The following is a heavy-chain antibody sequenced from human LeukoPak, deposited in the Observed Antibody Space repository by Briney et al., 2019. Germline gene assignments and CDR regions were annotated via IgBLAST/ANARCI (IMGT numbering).Heavy chain of an antibody. Sequence: SVKVSCKASGGTFSGYAISWVRQAPGQGLEWMGGIIPIFGTANYAQKFQGRVTITTDESTSTAYMELSSLRSEDTAVYYCASGGIAVAGTDYWGQGTLVTVSS. CDR1: GGTFSGYA. CDR2: IIPIFGTA. V-gene: IGHV1-69*05. J-gene: IGHJ4*02. D-gene: IGHD6-19*01. CDR3: ASGGIAVAGTDY.